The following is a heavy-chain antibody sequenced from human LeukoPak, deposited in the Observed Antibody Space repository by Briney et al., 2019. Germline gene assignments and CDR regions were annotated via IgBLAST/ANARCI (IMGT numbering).Heavy chain of an antibody. CDR3: ARGEMATGSFDY. CDR1: GGTFSSYA. V-gene: IGHV1-69*05. Sequence: ASVKVSCKASGGTFSSYAISWVRQAPGQGLEWMGGIIPIFGTANYAQKFQGRVTITTDESTSTAYMELSSLRSEDTAVYYCARGEMATGSFDYWGQGTLVTVSS. J-gene: IGHJ4*02. D-gene: IGHD5-24*01. CDR2: IIPIFGTA.